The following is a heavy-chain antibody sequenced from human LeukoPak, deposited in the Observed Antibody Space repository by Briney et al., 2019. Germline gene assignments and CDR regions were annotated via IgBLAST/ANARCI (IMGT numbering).Heavy chain of an antibody. CDR1: GYTFTTYA. J-gene: IGHJ4*02. CDR3: ARGIPVYGSSWSYYFDY. D-gene: IGHD6-13*01. V-gene: IGHV7-4-1*02. Sequence: ASVKVSCKASGYTFTTYAMNWVRQAPGQGLEWMGWIYTNTGNPTYTRASQDGLSSPWTPLSARHLQISNLKAEDTAVYYCARGIPVYGSSWSYYFDYWGQGTLVTVSS. CDR2: IYTNTGNP.